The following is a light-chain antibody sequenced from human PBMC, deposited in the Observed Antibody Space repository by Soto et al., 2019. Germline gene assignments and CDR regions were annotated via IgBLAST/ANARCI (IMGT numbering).Light chain of an antibody. CDR1: QDISSY. V-gene: IGKV1-9*01. CDR3: QQLESNPPWT. J-gene: IGKJ1*01. Sequence: IPLTQSPSSLSASVGDRVTITCRASQDISSYLAWYQQSPGGAPKLLIYAASILQSGVSSRFSGSGSGTDFTLTISSLQPEDFATYYCQQLESNPPWTFGQGTKVEIK. CDR2: AAS.